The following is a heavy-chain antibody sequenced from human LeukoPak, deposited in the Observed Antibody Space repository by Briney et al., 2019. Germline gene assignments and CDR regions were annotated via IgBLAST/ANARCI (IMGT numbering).Heavy chain of an antibody. D-gene: IGHD3-10*01. Sequence: SETLSLTCTVSGGSISSGSYYWSWIRQPAGKGLEWIGRIYTSGSTNYNPSLKSRVTISVDTSKNQFSLKLSSVTAADTAVYYCAGNYYGSGSYYSEDHYWGQGTLVTVSS. CDR1: GGSISSGSYY. CDR3: AGNYYGSGSYYSEDHY. J-gene: IGHJ4*02. CDR2: IYTSGST. V-gene: IGHV4-61*02.